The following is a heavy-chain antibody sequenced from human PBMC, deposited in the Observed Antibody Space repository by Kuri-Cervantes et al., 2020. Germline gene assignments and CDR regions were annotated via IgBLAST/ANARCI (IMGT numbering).Heavy chain of an antibody. CDR1: GFTFSSYG. D-gene: IGHD5-18*01. CDR3: ARGYSYPSSGFDC. CDR2: ISYDGSNK. Sequence: GESLKISCAASGFTFSSYGMHWVRQAPGKGLEWVAVISYDGSNKYYADSVKGRFTISRDNAKSSVYLQVNSLRADDTAVYYCARGYSYPSSGFDCWGQGTLVTVSS. V-gene: IGHV3-30*03. J-gene: IGHJ4*02.